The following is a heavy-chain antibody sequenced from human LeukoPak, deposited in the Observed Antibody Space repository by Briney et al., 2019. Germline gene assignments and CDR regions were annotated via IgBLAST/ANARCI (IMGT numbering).Heavy chain of an antibody. J-gene: IGHJ4*02. D-gene: IGHD2-15*01. CDR2: IIPDSGGA. CDR1: GYTFTNYY. CDR3: STEDKYCSGANCGKY. Sequence: ASVKVSCKTSGYTFTNYYVHWVRRAPGQGLEWMGYIIPDSGGADYDQRFQGWVTMTRDKSISTVYVELSSLRSDDTAVYYCSTEDKYCSGANCGKYWGQGTLASVSS. V-gene: IGHV1-2*04.